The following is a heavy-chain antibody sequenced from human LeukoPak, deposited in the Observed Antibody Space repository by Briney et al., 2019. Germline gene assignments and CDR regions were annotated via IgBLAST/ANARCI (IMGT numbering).Heavy chain of an antibody. CDR1: GFTFSDYY. Sequence: TTGGSLRLSCAASGFTFSDYYMTWIRQAPGKGLEWISYISSGGRTMYYTDSVKGRFTISRDNAKNSLYLQMNSLRAEDTAVYYCASDGLRGADYWGQGTLVTVSS. V-gene: IGHV3-11*04. CDR2: ISSGGRTM. D-gene: IGHD3-16*01. CDR3: ASDGLRGADY. J-gene: IGHJ4*02.